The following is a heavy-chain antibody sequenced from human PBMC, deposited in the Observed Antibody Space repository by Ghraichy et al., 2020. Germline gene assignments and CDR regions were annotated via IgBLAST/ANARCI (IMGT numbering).Heavy chain of an antibody. CDR3: ARLPRVTPILFYFDD. J-gene: IGHJ4*02. CDR1: GGSINTNTFY. V-gene: IGHV4-39*01. D-gene: IGHD2-21*02. Sequence: SETLSLTCTVSGGSINTNTFYWGWIRQPPGKGLEWIGSVYYSGNAYYNPSLKSRVTISIDTSKNQFSLKLTSVTAADTATYYCARLPRVTPILFYFDDWGQGTLGTVSS. CDR2: VYYSGNA.